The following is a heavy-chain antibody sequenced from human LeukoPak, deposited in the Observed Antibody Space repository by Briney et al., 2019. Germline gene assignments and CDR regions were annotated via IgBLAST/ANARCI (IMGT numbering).Heavy chain of an antibody. CDR1: GVSISSYY. D-gene: IGHD6-13*01. J-gene: IGHJ6*03. Sequence: PSETLSLTCTVSGVSISSYYWSWIRQPAGKGLECIVRIYTSVSTNYNPSLKSRVTMSVDSSKNQFSLKLSSVTAADTAVYYCARGLRLSSSWTSYYYYYMGVWGKGTTVTVSS. V-gene: IGHV4-4*07. CDR2: IYTSVST. CDR3: ARGLRLSSSWTSYYYYYMGV.